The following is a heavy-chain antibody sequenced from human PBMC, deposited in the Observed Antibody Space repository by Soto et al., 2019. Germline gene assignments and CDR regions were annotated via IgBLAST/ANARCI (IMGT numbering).Heavy chain of an antibody. D-gene: IGHD3-3*01. J-gene: IGHJ4*02. CDR1: GFTFSSYA. Sequence: QVQLVESGGGVVQPGRSLRLSCAASGFTFSSYAMHWVRQAPGKGLEWVAIISYDGSNKYYADSVKGRFTISRDNSKNALYLQMNSLSAEDTAVYYCARDLGVTVYDFWSGSTGGGDYWDQGTLVTVAS. V-gene: IGHV3-30-3*01. CDR3: ARDLGVTVYDFWSGSTGGGDY. CDR2: ISYDGSNK.